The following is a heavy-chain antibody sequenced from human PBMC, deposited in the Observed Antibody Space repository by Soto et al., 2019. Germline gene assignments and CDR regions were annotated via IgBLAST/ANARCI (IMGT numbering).Heavy chain of an antibody. CDR2: IHPKSGGT. CDR3: ARYLAKGGGSASFDY. Sequence: QVQLVQSGAEVKKPGASVNVSCKASGYTFTGYYMHWLRQSPGQGLEWMGWIHPKSGGTMYPQKFQGRVTMTGDTSISTAYMALTMLRSGDTAVYYCARYLAKGGGSASFDYWGQGTLVTVSS. CDR1: GYTFTGYY. D-gene: IGHD1-26*01. J-gene: IGHJ4*02. V-gene: IGHV1-2*02.